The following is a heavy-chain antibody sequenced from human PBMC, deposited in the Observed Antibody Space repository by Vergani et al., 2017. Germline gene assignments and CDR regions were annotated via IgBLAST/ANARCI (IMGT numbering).Heavy chain of an antibody. CDR3: ARPFYGGKPLVD. CDR2: FDPEHGEV. J-gene: IGHJ4*02. Sequence: QVQLVQSGSEVRKPGASVKVSCQVSGYSLTELTIHWVRQAPGKGLEWMGGFDPEHGEVTFAHHIQGRVTMTADESTSTAYMELSSLRSEDTAVYYCARPFYGGKPLVDWGQGTLVTVSS. CDR1: GYSLTELT. D-gene: IGHD4-23*01. V-gene: IGHV1-24*01.